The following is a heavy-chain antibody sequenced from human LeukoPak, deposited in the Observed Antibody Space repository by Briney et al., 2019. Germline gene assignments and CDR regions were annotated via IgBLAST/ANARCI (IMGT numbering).Heavy chain of an antibody. J-gene: IGHJ5*02. CDR1: GGSISGGGYS. D-gene: IGHD4-23*01. CDR3: ARETVGNWFDP. CDR2: IYHSGST. Sequence: SETLSLTCAVSGGSISGGGYSWSWIRQPPGKGLEWIGYIYHSGSTYYNPSLKSRVTISVDRSKNQFSLKLSSVTAADTAVYYCARETVGNWFDPWGQGTLVTVSS. V-gene: IGHV4-30-2*01.